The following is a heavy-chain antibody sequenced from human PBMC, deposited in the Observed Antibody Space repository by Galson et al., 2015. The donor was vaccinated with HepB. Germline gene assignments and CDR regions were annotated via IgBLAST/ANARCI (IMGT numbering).Heavy chain of an antibody. V-gene: IGHV3-33*01. Sequence: SLRLSCAASGFTFSSYGMHWVRQAPGKGLEWVAVIWYDGSNKYYADSVKGRFTISRDNSKNTLYLQMDSLRAEDTAVYYCARDLGVRNYYGSGRRIYGMDVWGQGTTVTVSS. CDR2: IWYDGSNK. CDR3: ARDLGVRNYYGSGRRIYGMDV. D-gene: IGHD3-10*01. J-gene: IGHJ6*02. CDR1: GFTFSSYG.